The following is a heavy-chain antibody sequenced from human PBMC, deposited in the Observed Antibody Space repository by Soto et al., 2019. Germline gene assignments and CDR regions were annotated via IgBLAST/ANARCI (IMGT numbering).Heavy chain of an antibody. J-gene: IGHJ4*02. V-gene: IGHV3-11*06. CDR2: ISLSRGYT. Sequence: GVSLRLSCAASGFIFSDFYMSWIPHAPGKALEWVSYISLSRGYTKYADSVNGRLTISRDNTKNLLYLQMNSLRAEDTAVYYCARSVDLDHWGQGTMVTV. CDR1: GFIFSDFY. D-gene: IGHD2-15*01. CDR3: ARSVDLDH.